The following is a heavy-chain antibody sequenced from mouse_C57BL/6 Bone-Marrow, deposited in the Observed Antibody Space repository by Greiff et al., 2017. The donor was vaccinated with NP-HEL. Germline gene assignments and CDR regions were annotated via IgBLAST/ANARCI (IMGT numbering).Heavy chain of an antibody. CDR1: GYTFTSYW. D-gene: IGHD1-1*01. Sequence: QVQLQQPGAELVMPGASVKLSCKASGYTFTSYWMHWVKQRPGQGLEWIGEIDPSDSYTNYNQKFKGKSTLTVDKSSSTAYMQLSSLTSEDSAVYYCARSGTTVVAPRYFDVWGTGTTVTVSS. CDR2: IDPSDSYT. CDR3: ARSGTTVVAPRYFDV. J-gene: IGHJ1*03. V-gene: IGHV1-69*01.